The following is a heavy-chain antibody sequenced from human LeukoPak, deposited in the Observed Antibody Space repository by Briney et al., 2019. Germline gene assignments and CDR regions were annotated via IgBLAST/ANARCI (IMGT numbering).Heavy chain of an antibody. CDR3: ARDEFEGSSWYGDY. V-gene: IGHV3-48*02. CDR2: ISSSSSTI. J-gene: IGHJ4*02. Sequence: GGSLRLSCAASGFTFSTYAMNWVRQTPGKGLEWVSYISSSSSTIYYADSVKGRFTISRDNAKNSLYLQMNSLRDEDTAVYYCARDEFEGSSWYGDYWGQGTLVTVSS. CDR1: GFTFSTYA. D-gene: IGHD6-13*01.